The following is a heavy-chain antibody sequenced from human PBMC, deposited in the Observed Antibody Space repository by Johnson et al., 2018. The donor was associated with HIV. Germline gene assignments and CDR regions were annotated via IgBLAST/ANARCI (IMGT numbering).Heavy chain of an antibody. V-gene: IGHV3-7*01. D-gene: IGHD3-16*01. Sequence: VRLVESGGGLVQPGGSLRLSCAASGFTFRSYWMSWVRQAPGKGLEWVANINQDGSAKYYVDSVKGRFTISRDNAEKSLFLQMNSLTAEDTAMYYALLGQDGGGIWGQGTMVTVSS. CDR3: LLGQDGGGI. J-gene: IGHJ3*02. CDR2: INQDGSAK. CDR1: GFTFRSYW.